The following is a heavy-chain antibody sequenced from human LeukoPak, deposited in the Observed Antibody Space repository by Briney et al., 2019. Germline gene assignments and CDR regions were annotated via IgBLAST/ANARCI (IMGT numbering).Heavy chain of an antibody. CDR2: IVVGSGNT. V-gene: IGHV1-58*01. CDR1: GFTFTSSA. CDR3: AAVVRVTAGQIDY. Sequence: ASVKVSCKASGFTFTSSAVQWVRQARGQRLEWIGWIVVGSGNTNYAQKFQERVTITRDMSTSTAYMELSSLRSEDTAVYYCAAVVRVTAGQIDYWGQGTLVTVSS. J-gene: IGHJ4*02. D-gene: IGHD2-21*02.